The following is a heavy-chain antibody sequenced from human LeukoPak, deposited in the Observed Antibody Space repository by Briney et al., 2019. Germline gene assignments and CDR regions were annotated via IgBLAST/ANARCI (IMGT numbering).Heavy chain of an antibody. Sequence: GGSLRLSCAASGFTFSSYAMHRVRQAPGKGLEWVAVISYDGSNKYYADSVKGRFTISRDNSKNTLYLQMNSLRAEDTAVYYCARGNWFDPWGQGTLVTVSS. J-gene: IGHJ5*02. CDR1: GFTFSSYA. CDR3: ARGNWFDP. CDR2: ISYDGSNK. V-gene: IGHV3-30-3*01.